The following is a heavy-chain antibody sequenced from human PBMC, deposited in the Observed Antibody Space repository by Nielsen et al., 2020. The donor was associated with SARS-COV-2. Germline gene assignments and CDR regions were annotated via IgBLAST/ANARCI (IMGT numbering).Heavy chain of an antibody. D-gene: IGHD3-10*01. Sequence: GESLKISCAASGFSFSTYSMNWVRQAPGKGLEWVSCISSSSAYIYYADSVKGRFTISRDNAKNSLYLQMNSLRAEDTAIYYCARDRRPGGYGMDVWGQGTTVTVSS. CDR2: ISSSSAYI. J-gene: IGHJ6*02. CDR3: ARDRRPGGYGMDV. CDR1: GFSFSTYS. V-gene: IGHV3-21*01.